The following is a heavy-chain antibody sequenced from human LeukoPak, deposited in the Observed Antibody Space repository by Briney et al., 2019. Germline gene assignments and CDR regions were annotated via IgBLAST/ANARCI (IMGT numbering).Heavy chain of an antibody. V-gene: IGHV3-23*01. J-gene: IGHJ3*02. Sequence: GRSLRLSCAASGFTFSSYAMSWVRQAPGKGLEWVSAISGSGSTTYYADSVKGRFTISRDNSKNTLYLQMNSLRAEDTAVYYCAKDRTFSDPNAFDIWGQGTMVTVSS. D-gene: IGHD3-16*01. CDR2: ISGSGSTT. CDR3: AKDRTFSDPNAFDI. CDR1: GFTFSSYA.